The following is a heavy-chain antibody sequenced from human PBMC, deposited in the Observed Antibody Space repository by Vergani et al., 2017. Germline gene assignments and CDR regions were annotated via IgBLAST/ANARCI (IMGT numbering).Heavy chain of an antibody. D-gene: IGHD5-24*01. V-gene: IGHV4-34*01. CDR2: INNDGHT. J-gene: IGHJ4*02. CDR3: AVRPRVKRVGVEIVTKRTFDD. Sequence: QVQLQQWGAGVVKPSGTLSLTCAVFGESFSSFYWSWIRQPPGKGLGWIGEINNDGHTNYNPSLASRVTVSRDTAKNQFSLNLMSVTAADTAMYYCAVRPRVKRVGVEIVTKRTFDDWSQGSLVTVSS. CDR1: GESFSSFY.